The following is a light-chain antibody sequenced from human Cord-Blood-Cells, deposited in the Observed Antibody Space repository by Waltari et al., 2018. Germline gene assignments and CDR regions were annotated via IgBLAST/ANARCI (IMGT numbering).Light chain of an antibody. V-gene: IGKV1-33*01. CDR3: QKYDNLPIT. J-gene: IGKJ5*01. Sequence: DIQKTQSPSSLSSSVGARVAITCKASQDISNNINWYQQKPGKAPKLLSYDASNLEKGVPSRFSGSKSGTDFTCAISSLQPEDIATYYCQKYDNLPITFGQGTRLEIK. CDR2: DAS. CDR1: QDISNN.